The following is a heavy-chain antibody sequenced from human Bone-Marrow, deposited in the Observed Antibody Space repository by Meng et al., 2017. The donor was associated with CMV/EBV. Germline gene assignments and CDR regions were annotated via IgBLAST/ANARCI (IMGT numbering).Heavy chain of an antibody. J-gene: IGHJ4*02. CDR2: INPNSGGT. D-gene: IGHD3-9*01. CDR3: ARGLDILTGYRPGGVDY. V-gene: IGHV1-2*02. CDR1: GYTFTGYY. Sequence: ASVKVSYKASGYTFTGYYMHWVRQAPGQGLEWMGWINPNSGGTNYAQKFQGRVTMTRDTSISTAYMELSRLRSDDTAVYYCARGLDILTGYRPGGVDYWGQGTLVTVSS.